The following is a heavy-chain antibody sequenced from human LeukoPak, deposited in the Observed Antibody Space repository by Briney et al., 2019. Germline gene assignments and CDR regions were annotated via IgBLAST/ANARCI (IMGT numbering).Heavy chain of an antibody. V-gene: IGHV1-69*05. CDR3: ARGYCSSTSCYGLFDP. D-gene: IGHD2-2*01. CDR2: IIPIFGTA. CDR1: GGTFSSYA. J-gene: IGHJ5*02. Sequence: ASVTVSCKASGGTFSSYAISWVRQAPGQGLEWMGGIIPIFGTANYAQKFQGRVTITTDESTSTAYMELSSLRSEDTAVYYCARGYCSSTSCYGLFDPWGQGTLVTVSS.